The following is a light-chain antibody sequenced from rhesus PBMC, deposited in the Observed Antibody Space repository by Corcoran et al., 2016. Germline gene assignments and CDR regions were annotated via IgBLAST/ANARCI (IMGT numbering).Light chain of an antibody. CDR2: GAS. CDR3: LQSSNWPRT. J-gene: IGKJ1*01. CDR1: QRCSSY. V-gene: IGKV3-24*04. Sequence: EIVMTQSPATLALSPGERATLSCRASQRCSSYLAWYQQKPGQPPRPLIYGASSRAPGIPDRFSGSGSRTEFTLTISSLEPEAVGVYFCLQSSNWPRTFGQGTKVEIK.